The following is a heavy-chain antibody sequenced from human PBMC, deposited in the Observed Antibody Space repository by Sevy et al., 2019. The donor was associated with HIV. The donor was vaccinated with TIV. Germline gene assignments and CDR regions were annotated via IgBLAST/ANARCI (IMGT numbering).Heavy chain of an antibody. D-gene: IGHD5-18*01. CDR2: ISYDGSNK. CDR1: GFTFSSYG. V-gene: IGHV3-30*18. CDR3: AKAGTAMVRGYFDY. Sequence: GGSLRLSCAASGFTFSSYGMHWVRQAPGKGLEWLAVISYDGSNKYYADSVKGRFTISRDNSKNTLYLQMNSLRAEDTAVYYCAKAGTAMVRGYFDYWGQGTLVTVSS. J-gene: IGHJ4*02.